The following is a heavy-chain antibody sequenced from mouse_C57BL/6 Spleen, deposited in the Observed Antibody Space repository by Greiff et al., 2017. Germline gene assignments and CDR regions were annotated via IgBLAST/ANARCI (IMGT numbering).Heavy chain of an antibody. Sequence: QVQLKESGAELVQPGASVKISCKASGYAFSSYWMNWVKQRPGKGLEWIGQIYHGGGDTNYNGTFKGQATLTADKSYSTAYMQLSGLTSEDSAVYCCARSGDGSGYVDWYFDVWGTGTTVTVSS. D-gene: IGHD1-1*01. V-gene: IGHV1-80*01. CDR1: GYAFSSYW. CDR3: ARSGDGSGYVDWYFDV. CDR2: IYHGGGDT. J-gene: IGHJ1*03.